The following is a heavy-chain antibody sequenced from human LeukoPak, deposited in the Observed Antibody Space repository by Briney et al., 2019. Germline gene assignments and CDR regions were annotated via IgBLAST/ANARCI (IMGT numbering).Heavy chain of an antibody. J-gene: IGHJ4*02. D-gene: IGHD6-6*01. Sequence: SETLSLTCTVSGGSISSSSYYWGWIRQPPGKGLEWIGSIYYSGSTYYNPSLKSRVTISVDTSKNQFSLKLSSVTAADTAVYYCARVPLSSSSGYFDYWSQGTLVTVSS. CDR3: ARVPLSSSSGYFDY. CDR2: IYYSGST. V-gene: IGHV4-39*07. CDR1: GGSISSSSYY.